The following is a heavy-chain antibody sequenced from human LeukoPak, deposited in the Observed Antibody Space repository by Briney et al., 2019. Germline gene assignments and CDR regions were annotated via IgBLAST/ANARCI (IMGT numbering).Heavy chain of an antibody. CDR3: AKDSYYDSSGYYR. V-gene: IGHV3-33*06. CDR2: IWYDGSNK. J-gene: IGHJ4*02. CDR1: GFTFSSYG. Sequence: PGGSLSLSCAASGFTFSSYGMHWVRQAPGKGLEWVAVIWYDGSNKYYADSVKGRFTISRDDSKSTLYLQMNSLRAEDTAVYYCAKDSYYDSSGYYRWGQGTLVTVSS. D-gene: IGHD3-22*01.